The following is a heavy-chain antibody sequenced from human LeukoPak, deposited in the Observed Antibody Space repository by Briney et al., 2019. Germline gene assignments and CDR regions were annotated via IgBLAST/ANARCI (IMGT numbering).Heavy chain of an antibody. CDR3: AKARFLDFDY. D-gene: IGHD3-3*01. CDR2: ISGSGGST. CDR1: GFTFSSYA. J-gene: IGHJ4*02. V-gene: IGHV3-23*01. Sequence: PGGSLSLSCAASGFTFSSYAMSWVRQAPGKGLEGVSDISGSGGSTYYAASVKGRFTISRDNSKNTLYLQMNSLRAEDTAVYYCAKARFLDFDYWGQGTLVTVSS.